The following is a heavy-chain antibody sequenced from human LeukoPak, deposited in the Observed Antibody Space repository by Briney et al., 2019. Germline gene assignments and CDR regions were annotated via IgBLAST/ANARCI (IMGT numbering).Heavy chain of an antibody. J-gene: IGHJ5*02. CDR3: ARSDPAAAHWGFDWFDP. CDR2: IIPIFGTA. CDR1: GGTFSSYA. Sequence: SVKVSCKASGGTFSSYAISWVRQAPGQGLEWMGGIIPIFGTANYAQKFQGRVTITADRSTSTAYMELSSLRSEDTAVYYCARSDPAAAHWGFDWFDPWGQGTLVTVSS. D-gene: IGHD6-13*01. V-gene: IGHV1-69*06.